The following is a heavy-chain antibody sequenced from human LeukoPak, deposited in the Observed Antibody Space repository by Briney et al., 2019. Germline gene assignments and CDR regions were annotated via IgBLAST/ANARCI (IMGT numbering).Heavy chain of an antibody. D-gene: IGHD6-19*01. CDR2: ISSSSSPI. J-gene: IGHJ4*02. CDR1: GFTFSSYS. CDR3: ARDRAGFDY. Sequence: PGGSLRLSCAASGFTFSSYSMNWVRRAPGKGLEWVSYISSSSSPIYYADSVKGRFTISRDNAKNSLSLQMNSLRDEDTAVYYCARDRAGFDYWGQGTLVTVSP. V-gene: IGHV3-48*02.